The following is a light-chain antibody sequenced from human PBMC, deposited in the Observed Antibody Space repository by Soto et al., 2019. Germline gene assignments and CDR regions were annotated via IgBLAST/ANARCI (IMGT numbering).Light chain of an antibody. V-gene: IGKV1-6*01. CDR3: LQHYNYPLT. CDR2: AAS. J-gene: IGKJ1*01. CDR1: QDIRDD. Sequence: AIQMTQSPSSLSASIGDSVTIACRASQDIRDDLGWYQQKPGKAPKLLIYAASSLQSGVSSRFSGSGSGRDFTLSIRSLQPEDLATYYCLQHYNYPLTFGQGTKVDIK.